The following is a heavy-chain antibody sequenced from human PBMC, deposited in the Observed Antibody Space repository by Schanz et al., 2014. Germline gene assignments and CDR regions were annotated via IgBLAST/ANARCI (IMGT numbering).Heavy chain of an antibody. V-gene: IGHV1-69*04. Sequence: GPEVKEPGASVKVSCEASRYTFNTYGLNWVRQAPGQGLEWMGRIIPIHGIVNYAQRFQDRVRITADKSTSTAYMELRSLRSDDTAVYYCARDRRRYCSTASCLHDNWFDPWGQGTLVIVSS. CDR2: IIPIHGIV. J-gene: IGHJ5*02. D-gene: IGHD2-2*01. CDR3: ARDRRRYCSTASCLHDNWFDP. CDR1: RYTFNTYG.